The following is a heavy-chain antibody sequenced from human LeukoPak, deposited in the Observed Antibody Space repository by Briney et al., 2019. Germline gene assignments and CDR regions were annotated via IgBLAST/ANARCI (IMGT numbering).Heavy chain of an antibody. V-gene: IGHV5-51*01. CDR3: ARLLGFGPSISRILDY. CDR1: GYSFTDYW. CDR2: IYPGNSDT. J-gene: IGHJ4*02. Sequence: HGESLKISCKGSGYSFTDYWIGWVRQMPGKGLEWMGIIYPGNSDTRYSPSFQGQVTISADKSISTTYLQWSSLKASDAAMYYCARLLGFGPSISRILDYWGQGTLVTVSS. D-gene: IGHD3-10*01.